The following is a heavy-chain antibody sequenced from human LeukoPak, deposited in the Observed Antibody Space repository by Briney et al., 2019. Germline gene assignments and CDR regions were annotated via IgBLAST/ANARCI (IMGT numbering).Heavy chain of an antibody. CDR1: GYSISSGYY. V-gene: IGHV4-38-2*01. J-gene: IGHJ5*02. Sequence: SETLSLTCAVSGYSISSGYYWGWIRQPPGKGLEWIGSIYHSGSTYYNPSLKSRVTISVDTSKNQFSLKLSSVTAADTAVYYCARPYYGGIERQQLWFDPWGQGNLVTVSS. CDR3: ARPYYGGIERQQLWFDP. CDR2: IYHSGST. D-gene: IGHD4-23*01.